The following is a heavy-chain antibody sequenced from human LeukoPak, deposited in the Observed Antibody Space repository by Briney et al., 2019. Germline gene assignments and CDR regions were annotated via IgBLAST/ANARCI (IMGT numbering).Heavy chain of an antibody. D-gene: IGHD3-22*01. Sequence: ASVKVSCKASGYTFTSYAMNWVRQAPGQGLEWMGWINTNTGNPTYAQGFTGRFVFSLDTSVSTAYLQISSLKAEDTAVYYCARARRYYYDSSGYSHHSFDYWGQGTLVTVSS. CDR1: GYTFTSYA. CDR2: INTNTGNP. J-gene: IGHJ4*02. V-gene: IGHV7-4-1*02. CDR3: ARARRYYYDSSGYSHHSFDY.